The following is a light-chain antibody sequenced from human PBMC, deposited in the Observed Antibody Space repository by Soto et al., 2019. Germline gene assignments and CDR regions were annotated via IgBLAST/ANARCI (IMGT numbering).Light chain of an antibody. Sequence: QSALTQPASVSGSPGQSITISCTGTSSDVGNYNFVSWYQQHPGQAPKLMIYAVSNRPSGVSIRFSGSKSGNTASLTISGLQAEDEADYYCSSYSSTSTYVFGAGTKVTVL. V-gene: IGLV2-14*01. CDR1: SSDVGNYNF. CDR2: AVS. J-gene: IGLJ1*01. CDR3: SSYSSTSTYV.